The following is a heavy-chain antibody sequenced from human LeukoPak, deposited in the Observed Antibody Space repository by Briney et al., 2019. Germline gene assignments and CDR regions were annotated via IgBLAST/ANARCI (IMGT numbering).Heavy chain of an antibody. CDR2: VYHSGST. J-gene: IGHJ3*02. CDR1: GGSISSGGYS. Sequence: SETLSLTCAVSGGSISSGGYSWSWIRQPPGKGLEWIGYVYHSGSTYYNPSLKSRVTISVDRSKNQFSLKLSSVTAADTAVYYCARGPLGTYGDYGSDDAFDIWGQGTMVTVSS. V-gene: IGHV4-30-2*01. CDR3: ARGPLGTYGDYGSDDAFDI. D-gene: IGHD4-17*01.